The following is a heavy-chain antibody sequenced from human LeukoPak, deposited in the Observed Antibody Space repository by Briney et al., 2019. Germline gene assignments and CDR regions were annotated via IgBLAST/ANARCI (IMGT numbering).Heavy chain of an antibody. J-gene: IGHJ3*01. CDR1: GYTFTSYE. D-gene: IGHD3-22*01. CDR3: ARGPVVVHDAFDV. Sequence: ASVKVSCKASGYTFTSYEINWVRRAPGQGLEWVGWMDPNTGKTVSAQNLQDRVTLTRDASISTAYLQLSSLRFDDTAVYYCARGPVVVHDAFDVWGHGTMVSVSS. V-gene: IGHV1-8*01. CDR2: MDPNTGKT.